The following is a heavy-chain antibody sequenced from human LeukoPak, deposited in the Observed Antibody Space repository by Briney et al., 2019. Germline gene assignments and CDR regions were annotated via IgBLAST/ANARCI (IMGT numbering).Heavy chain of an antibody. D-gene: IGHD6-6*01. Sequence: GGSLRLSCAASGFTFSSYAMSWVRQAPGKGLEWVSAISGSGGSTYYADSVKGRFTISRDNSKNTLYLQMNSLRAEDTAVYYCAKLCGLYSSSSPDAFDIWGQGTMVTVSS. CDR3: AKLCGLYSSSSPDAFDI. V-gene: IGHV3-23*01. CDR1: GFTFSSYA. J-gene: IGHJ3*02. CDR2: ISGSGGST.